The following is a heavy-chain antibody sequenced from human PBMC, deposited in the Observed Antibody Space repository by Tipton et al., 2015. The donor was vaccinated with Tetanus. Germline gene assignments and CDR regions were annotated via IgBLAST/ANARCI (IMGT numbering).Heavy chain of an antibody. CDR3: ASTMIVVDDAFDI. D-gene: IGHD3-22*01. J-gene: IGHJ3*02. V-gene: IGHV4-38-2*01. Sequence: LRLSCAVSGYSISSGYYWGWIRQPPGKGLEWIGSIYHSGSTYYNPSLKSRVTISVDTSKNQFSLKLSSVTAADTAVYYCASTMIVVDDAFDIWGQGTMVTVSS. CDR1: GYSISSGYY. CDR2: IYHSGST.